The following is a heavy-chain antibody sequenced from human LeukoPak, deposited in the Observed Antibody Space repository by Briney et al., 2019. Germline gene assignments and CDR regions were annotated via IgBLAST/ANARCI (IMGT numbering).Heavy chain of an antibody. J-gene: IGHJ4*02. Sequence: GGSLRLSCTASGSTFSSYWMHWVRQTPGKGLVWVSRINTDGSSTNYADSVKGRFTISRDNAKNTLYLQMNSLRAEDTAVYFCARPVYYGSQSYWDYWGQGTLVTVSS. CDR2: INTDGSST. V-gene: IGHV3-74*01. CDR3: ARPVYYGSQSYWDY. D-gene: IGHD3-10*01. CDR1: GSTFSSYW.